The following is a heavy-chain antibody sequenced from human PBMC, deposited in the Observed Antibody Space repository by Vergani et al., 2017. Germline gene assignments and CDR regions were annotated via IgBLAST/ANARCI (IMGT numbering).Heavy chain of an antibody. V-gene: IGHV3-23*01. CDR3: AKDRRIAVAVAPWHGMDV. CDR1: GFTFSSYA. CDR2: ISGSGGSK. J-gene: IGHJ6*02. Sequence: EVQLLESGGGLVQPGGSLRLSCAASGFTFSSYAMSWVRQAPGKGLEWVSAISGSGGSKYYADSVKGRFTISRDNSKNTLYLQMNSLRAEDTAVYYCAKDRRIAVAVAPWHGMDVWGQGTTVTVSS. D-gene: IGHD6-19*01.